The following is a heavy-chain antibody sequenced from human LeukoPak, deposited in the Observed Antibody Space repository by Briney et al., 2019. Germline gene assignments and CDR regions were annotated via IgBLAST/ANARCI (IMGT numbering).Heavy chain of an antibody. V-gene: IGHV4-38-2*02. D-gene: IGHD1-1*01. CDR1: GYSISSGYY. Sequence: SETLSLTCIVSGYSISSGYYWAWIRPPPGKGLEWIGSVYHSGRTYYNPSLMSRVTISEDTSKNQFSLKLTSVTAPDTAVYYCAGLQDWSDVDYWGQGTLVTVSS. J-gene: IGHJ4*02. CDR3: AGLQDWSDVDY. CDR2: VYHSGRT.